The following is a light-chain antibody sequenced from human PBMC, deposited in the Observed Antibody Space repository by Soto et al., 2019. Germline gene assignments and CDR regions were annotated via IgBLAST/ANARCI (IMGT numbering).Light chain of an antibody. CDR2: EVS. CDR1: SSDVGSYNV. Sequence: QSALTQPASVSGSPGQSITISCTGTSSDVGSYNVVSWYQQHPGKAPKLMIYEVSKRPSGVSNRFSGSKSGNTASLTISGLQAEDEADYYCCSYAGSITFYVFGSGTKLTVL. J-gene: IGLJ1*01. V-gene: IGLV2-23*02. CDR3: CSYAGSITFYV.